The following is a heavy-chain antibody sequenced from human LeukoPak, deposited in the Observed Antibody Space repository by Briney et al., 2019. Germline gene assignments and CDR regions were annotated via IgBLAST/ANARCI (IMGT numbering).Heavy chain of an antibody. CDR3: ARDYGYGDGGD. D-gene: IGHD3-10*01. Sequence: GGSLRLSCAASGFTFSSYGMHWVRQAPGKGLEWVAVIWYDGSNKYYADSVKGRFTISRDNSKNTLYLQMNSLRAEDTAVYYCARDYGYGDGGDWGQGTLVTVSS. CDR1: GFTFSSYG. CDR2: IWYDGSNK. V-gene: IGHV3-33*01. J-gene: IGHJ4*02.